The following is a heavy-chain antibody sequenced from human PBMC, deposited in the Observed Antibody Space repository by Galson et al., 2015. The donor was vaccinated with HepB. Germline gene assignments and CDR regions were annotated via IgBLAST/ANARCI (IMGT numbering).Heavy chain of an antibody. Sequence: SLRLSCAASGFTFSNAWMNWVRQAPGKGLEWVGRIKSKTDGGATDYAAPVKGRFTISRDDSKNTLYLQMNSLKTEDTAVYYCTTLTHYYGSGSYPPFDYWGQGTLVTVSS. J-gene: IGHJ4*02. V-gene: IGHV3-15*07. CDR3: TTLTHYYGSGSYPPFDY. CDR2: IKSKTDGGAT. CDR1: GFTFSNAW. D-gene: IGHD3-10*01.